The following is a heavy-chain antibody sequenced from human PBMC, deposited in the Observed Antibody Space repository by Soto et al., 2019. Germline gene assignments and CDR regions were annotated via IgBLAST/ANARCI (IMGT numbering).Heavy chain of an antibody. CDR2: ISGSGGST. CDR3: AKDMTDCSSTSCYFLVTNGMDV. Sequence: GGSLRLSCAASGFTFSSYAMSWVRQAPGKGLEWVSAISGSGGSTYYADSVKGRFTISRDNSKNTLYLQMNSLRAEDTAVYYCAKDMTDCSSTSCYFLVTNGMDVWGQGTTVTVSS. V-gene: IGHV3-23*01. D-gene: IGHD2-2*01. J-gene: IGHJ6*02. CDR1: GFTFSSYA.